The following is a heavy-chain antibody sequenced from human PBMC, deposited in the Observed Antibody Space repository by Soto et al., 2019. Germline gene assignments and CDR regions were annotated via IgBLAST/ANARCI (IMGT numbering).Heavy chain of an antibody. J-gene: IGHJ6*02. V-gene: IGHV3-74*03. CDR3: ARDGRARSAYSSDYYYFSGMDV. D-gene: IGHD3-3*01. Sequence: LRLSCVASGFPFSSYWMHWIRQVPGKGLMWVSQIGSDGRPTTYADSVKGRFTISRDNARNTLYLQMNSLRDEDKDVYFCARDGRARSAYSSDYYYFSGMDVWGQGNTLTVSS. CDR2: IGSDGRPT. CDR1: GFPFSSYW.